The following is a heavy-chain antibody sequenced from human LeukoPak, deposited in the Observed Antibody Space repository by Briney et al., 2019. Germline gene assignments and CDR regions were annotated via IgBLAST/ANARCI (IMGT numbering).Heavy chain of an antibody. J-gene: IGHJ6*02. Sequence: ASVKVSCKASGGTFSSYAISWVRQAPGQGLEWMGGIIPIFDTANYAQKFQGRVTITADKSTSTAYMELSSLRSEDTAVYYCARDRSGKRVGYYGMDVWGQGTTVTVSS. D-gene: IGHD6-19*01. CDR3: ARDRSGKRVGYYGMDV. CDR1: GGTFSSYA. V-gene: IGHV1-69*06. CDR2: IIPIFDTA.